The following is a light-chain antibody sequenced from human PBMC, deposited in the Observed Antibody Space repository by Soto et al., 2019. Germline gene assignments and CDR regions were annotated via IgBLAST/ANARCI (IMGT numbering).Light chain of an antibody. V-gene: IGLV2-14*01. CDR1: SSDVGNYNY. CDR2: DVS. J-gene: IGLJ1*01. CDR3: SSYTSSSTYV. Sequence: QSVLTQPASVSGSPGQSITISCTGTSSDVGNYNYVSWYQQHPGKAPKLMIYDVSNRPSGVSNRFSGSKSGITASLTISWLQAEDEADYYCSSYTSSSTYVFGTGTKVTVL.